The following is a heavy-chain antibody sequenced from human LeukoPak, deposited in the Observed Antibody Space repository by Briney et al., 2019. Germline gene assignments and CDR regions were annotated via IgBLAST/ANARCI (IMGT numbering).Heavy chain of an antibody. Sequence: SETLSLTCTVSGGSISSSSYYWGWIRQPPGKGLEWIGSIYYSGSTYYNPSLKSRVTISVDTSKNQFSLKLSSVTAADTAVYYCARGVRGQQLVYYYYYYMDVWGKGTTVTVSS. D-gene: IGHD6-13*01. CDR3: ARGVRGQQLVYYYYYYMDV. CDR2: IYYSGST. J-gene: IGHJ6*03. CDR1: GGSISSSSYY. V-gene: IGHV4-39*07.